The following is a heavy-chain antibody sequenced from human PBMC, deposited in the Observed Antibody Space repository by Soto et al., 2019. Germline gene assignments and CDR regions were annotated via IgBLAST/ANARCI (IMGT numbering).Heavy chain of an antibody. CDR1: GLTVSGKKY. CDR2: LYDVDGT. V-gene: IGHV3-53*01. Sequence: DVQLVESGGGLIQPGESLRLSCAAFGLTVSGKKYLAWVRQAPGKGLEWVSALYDVDGTYYADSLKGRFTISTDSSKTTVYLQMNDLRPDDTAVYYCATWHEREHAYDVWGQGTTVTVSS. CDR3: ATWHEREHAYDV. J-gene: IGHJ3*01. D-gene: IGHD1-1*01.